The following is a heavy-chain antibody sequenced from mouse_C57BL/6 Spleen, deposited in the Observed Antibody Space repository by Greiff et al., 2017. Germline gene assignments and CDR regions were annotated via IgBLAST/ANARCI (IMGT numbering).Heavy chain of an antibody. Sequence: QVQLQQSGAELARPGASVKLSCKASGYTFTSYGISWVKQRTGQGLEWIGEIYPRSGNTYYNEKFKGKATLTADKSSSTAYMELRSLTSEDSAVYFCARSENLLLLFDDWGQGTTLTVSS. CDR1: GYTFTSYG. CDR2: IYPRSGNT. D-gene: IGHD1-1*01. CDR3: ARSENLLLLFDD. J-gene: IGHJ2*01. V-gene: IGHV1-81*01.